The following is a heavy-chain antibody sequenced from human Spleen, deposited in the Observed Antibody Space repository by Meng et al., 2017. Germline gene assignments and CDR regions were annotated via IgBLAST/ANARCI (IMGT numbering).Heavy chain of an antibody. CDR2: INPNTGGT. J-gene: IGHJ5*02. CDR1: GYTFTDFY. CDR3: VREAYRSGWSHFDP. Sequence: QVERVQSGTEVKKPGDSVQVSCKASGYTFTDFYIHWVRQAPGQGLEWMGWINPNTGGTKYAQKFQGRVTMTRDTSISTAYMELSSLRPDDTAGYYGVREAYRSGWSHFDPWGQGTLVTVSS. D-gene: IGHD6-19*01. V-gene: IGHV1-2*02.